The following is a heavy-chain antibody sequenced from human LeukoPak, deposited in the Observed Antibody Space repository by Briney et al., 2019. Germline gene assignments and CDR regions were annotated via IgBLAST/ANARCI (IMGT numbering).Heavy chain of an antibody. CDR1: GYTFTGYY. J-gene: IGHJ5*02. V-gene: IGHV1-69*13. CDR2: IIPIFGTT. Sequence: GASVKVSCKASGYTFTGYYIHWVRQAPGQGLEWMGGIIPIFGTTNYAPKFQGRVTFTADESTSTVYMELSSLRSEDTAVYYCARVGGGSSTWYGWFDPWGQGTLVTVSS. CDR3: ARVGGGSSTWYGWFDP. D-gene: IGHD6-13*01.